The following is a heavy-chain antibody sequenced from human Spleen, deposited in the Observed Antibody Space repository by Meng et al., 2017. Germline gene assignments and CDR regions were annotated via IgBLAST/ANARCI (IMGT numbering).Heavy chain of an antibody. D-gene: IGHD4-17*01. CDR1: GFTFSSYG. J-gene: IGHJ4*02. Sequence: GESLKISCAVSGFTFSSYGMSWVRQAPGKGLEWVSLISGSSGSTYYADSVKGRFTISRDYSKNTLNLQMNSLRAEDTAVYYCARDGAATTVTSYFDYWGQGRLVTVSS. CDR2: ISGSSGST. V-gene: IGHV3-23*01. CDR3: ARDGAATTVTSYFDY.